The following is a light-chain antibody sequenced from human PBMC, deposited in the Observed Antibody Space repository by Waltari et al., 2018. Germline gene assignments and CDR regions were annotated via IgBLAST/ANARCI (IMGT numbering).Light chain of an antibody. V-gene: IGLV2-11*01. CDR3: CSFAGSPLYV. CDR2: DVS. J-gene: IGLJ1*01. Sequence: QSALTQPRSVSGSPGQSVTISCTGTSSDVAGYNYVSWYQQHPGKAPKLMIYDVSKRPSVVPDRFSGSRSGDTASLTISGLQAEDEADYYCCSFAGSPLYVFGTGTKVTVL. CDR1: SSDVAGYNY.